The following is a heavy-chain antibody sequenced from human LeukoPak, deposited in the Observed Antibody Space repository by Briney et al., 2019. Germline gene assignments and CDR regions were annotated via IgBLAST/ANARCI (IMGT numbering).Heavy chain of an antibody. V-gene: IGHV1-3*01. J-gene: IGHJ6*02. CDR1: GYSFTSYG. CDR2: INGGNGNT. D-gene: IGHD2-15*01. Sequence: GASVKVSCKASGYSFTSYGMHWVRQAPGQRLEWMGWINGGNGNTKSSQKLQDRVTITSDTSASTAYMELSSLTSEDTAVYYCARAYCSGGSCYGPLVSGMDVWGQGTTVTVSS. CDR3: ARAYCSGGSCYGPLVSGMDV.